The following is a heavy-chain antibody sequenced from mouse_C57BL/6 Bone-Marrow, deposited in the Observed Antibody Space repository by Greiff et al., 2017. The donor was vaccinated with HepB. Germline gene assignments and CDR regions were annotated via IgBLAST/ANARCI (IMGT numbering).Heavy chain of an antibody. J-gene: IGHJ3*01. CDR1: GYTFTSYW. CDR3: ARWGYYGSSAFAY. V-gene: IGHV1-55*01. Sequence: QVQLKEPGAELVKPGASVKMSCKASGYTFTSYWITWVKRRPGQGLEWIGDIYPGSGSTNYNEKFKSKATLTVDTSSSTAYMQLSSLTSEDSAVYYCARWGYYGSSAFAYWGQGTLVTVSA. CDR2: IYPGSGST. D-gene: IGHD1-1*01.